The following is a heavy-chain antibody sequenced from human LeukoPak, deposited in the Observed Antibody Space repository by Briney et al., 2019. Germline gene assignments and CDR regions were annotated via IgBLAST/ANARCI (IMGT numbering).Heavy chain of an antibody. D-gene: IGHD6-6*01. CDR3: AKVLIKAARNMPYYMDV. J-gene: IGHJ6*03. Sequence: QSGGSLRLSCAASGFTFSSYGMHWVRQVPAKGRGWGAFIRDGGSNTYYADSVKDRLTISRDNSKNTLYLQMNSLRDEDTAIYYCAKVLIKAARNMPYYMDVWGKGTTATVSS. V-gene: IGHV3-30*02. CDR1: GFTFSSYG. CDR2: IRDGGSNT.